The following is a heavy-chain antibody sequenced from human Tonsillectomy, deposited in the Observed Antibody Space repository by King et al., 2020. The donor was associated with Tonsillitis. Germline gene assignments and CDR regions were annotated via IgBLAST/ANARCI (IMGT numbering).Heavy chain of an antibody. CDR3: TTLGYSYPFDY. CDR2: IKSKIDGGTT. D-gene: IGHD5-18*01. Sequence: VQLVESGGGLVKPGGSLRLSCTVSGFTFNDAWMNWVRQAPGKGLEWVGRIKSKIDGGTTDYAAPVTGRFTISRDDSKNTLYLQMNSLKTEDTAIYYCTTLGYSYPFDYWGQGTLVTVSS. J-gene: IGHJ4*02. V-gene: IGHV3-15*07. CDR1: GFTFNDAW.